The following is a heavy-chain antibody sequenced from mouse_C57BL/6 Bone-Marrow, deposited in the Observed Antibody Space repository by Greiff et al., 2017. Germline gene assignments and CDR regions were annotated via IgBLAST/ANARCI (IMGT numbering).Heavy chain of an antibody. CDR2: ISSGGDYI. J-gene: IGHJ3*01. CDR1: GFTFSSYA. V-gene: IGHV5-9-1*02. D-gene: IGHD5-1*01. Sequence: DVQLQESGEGLVKPGGSLKLSCAASGFTFSSYAMSWVRQTPEKRLEWVAYISSGGDYIYYADTVKGRFTISRDNARNTLYLQMSSLESEYTAREYCTSEYFSWFAYWGQGTLVTVSA. CDR3: TSEYFSWFAY.